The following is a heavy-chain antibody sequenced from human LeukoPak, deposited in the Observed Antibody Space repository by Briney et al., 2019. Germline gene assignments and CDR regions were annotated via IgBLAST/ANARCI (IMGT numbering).Heavy chain of an antibody. Sequence: GGSLRLFCVGSGFTLRDFHMDWFRQAPGMGLEWVGRTRSKGSDFATEYAASVKGRFTISRDESEQSVFLHLSSVTVEDTAFYYCARDGTESDASGFDVWSQGTMVTVSS. D-gene: IGHD3-16*01. CDR1: GFTLRDFH. CDR2: TRSKGSDFAT. CDR3: ARDGTESDASGFDV. V-gene: IGHV3-72*01. J-gene: IGHJ3*01.